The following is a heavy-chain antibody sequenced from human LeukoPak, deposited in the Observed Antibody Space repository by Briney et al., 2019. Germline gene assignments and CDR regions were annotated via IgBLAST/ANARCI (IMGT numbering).Heavy chain of an antibody. Sequence: SVKVSCKASGGNFSSNAISWVRQAPGQGLEWVGRIIPNLGVRNYAQKFQDRVTIIADKSTSTVYMELSSLRSEDTAVYYCARRMYYYGSGTSYYFDYWGQGTLVTVSS. CDR3: ARRMYYYGSGTSYYFDY. CDR1: GGNFSSNA. V-gene: IGHV1-69*04. J-gene: IGHJ4*02. D-gene: IGHD3-10*01. CDR2: IIPNLGVR.